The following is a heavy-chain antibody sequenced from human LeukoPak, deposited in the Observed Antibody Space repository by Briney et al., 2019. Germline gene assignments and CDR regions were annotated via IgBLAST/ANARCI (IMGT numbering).Heavy chain of an antibody. CDR2: IGASGLNT. D-gene: IGHD3-9*01. J-gene: IGHJ4*02. CDR1: GFSFSAYA. CDR3: ARDLTGARDY. V-gene: IGHV3-23*01. Sequence: GGSLRLSCAASGFSFSAYAMSWVRQAPGKGLEWVSGIGASGLNTYYADTVKGRFTVSRDNAKNMLYLQMNGLRVEDTAVYYCARDLTGARDYWGQGTLVTVSS.